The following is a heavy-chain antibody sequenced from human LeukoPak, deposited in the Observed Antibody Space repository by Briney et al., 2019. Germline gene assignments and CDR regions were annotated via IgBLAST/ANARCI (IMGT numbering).Heavy chain of an antibody. CDR2: INHSGST. Sequence: SETLSLTCAVYGGSFSGYYWSWIRQPPGKGLEWIGEINHSGSTNYNPSLKSRVTISVDTSKNQFSLKLSSVTAADTAVYYCARVGGGWLLQPDYFDYWGQGTLVTVSS. D-gene: IGHD3-22*01. CDR1: GGSFSGYY. V-gene: IGHV4-34*01. J-gene: IGHJ4*02. CDR3: ARVGGGWLLQPDYFDY.